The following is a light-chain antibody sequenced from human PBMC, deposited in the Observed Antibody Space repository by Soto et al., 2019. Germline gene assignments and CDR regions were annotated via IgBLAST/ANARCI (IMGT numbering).Light chain of an antibody. Sequence: EIVLTQSPGTLSLSPGERATLSCRASQSVSSSYLAWYQQKPGQAPRLLIYGASSRATGIPDRFSGSGSGTGFTLTISSLEPEDFAVYYCQQYCSSLLTFGGGTKVEIK. CDR1: QSVSSSY. J-gene: IGKJ4*01. CDR3: QQYCSSLLT. CDR2: GAS. V-gene: IGKV3-20*01.